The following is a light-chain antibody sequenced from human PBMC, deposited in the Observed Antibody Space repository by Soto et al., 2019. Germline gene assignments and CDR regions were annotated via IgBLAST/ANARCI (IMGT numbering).Light chain of an antibody. CDR3: ASWDDSLNGL. J-gene: IGLJ2*01. CDR1: SSNIGSNT. CDR2: SNN. Sequence: QPVLTQPPSISGTPGQRVTISCSGSSSNIGSNTVNWYQHLPGTAPKVLIYSNNQRPSGVPDRFSGSKSGTSASLAISGLQSEDEADYYCASWDDSLNGLFGGGTKLTVL. V-gene: IGLV1-44*01.